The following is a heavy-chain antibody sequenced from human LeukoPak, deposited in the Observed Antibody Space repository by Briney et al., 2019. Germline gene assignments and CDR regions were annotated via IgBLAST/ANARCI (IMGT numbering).Heavy chain of an antibody. J-gene: IGHJ1*01. Sequence: GGSLRLSCTVSGFTVSSNSMSWVRQAPGKGLEGVSCIYSGGNTLYSDSVKGRFTISRDNSKNTLYLQMNSLRAEDTAVYYCAKDLELAYYYGSGSYQHWGQGTLVTVSS. CDR1: GFTVSSNS. CDR2: IYSGGNT. V-gene: IGHV3-53*01. D-gene: IGHD3-10*01. CDR3: AKDLELAYYYGSGSYQH.